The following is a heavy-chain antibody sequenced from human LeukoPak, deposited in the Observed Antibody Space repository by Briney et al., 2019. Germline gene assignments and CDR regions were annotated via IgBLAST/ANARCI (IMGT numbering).Heavy chain of an antibody. CDR3: AKEGTYYDYVWGSYRLYCFDY. D-gene: IGHD3-16*02. CDR2: ISWNSGSI. CDR1: GFTFDDYA. V-gene: IGHV3-9*01. J-gene: IGHJ4*02. Sequence: PGGSLRLSCAASGFTFDDYAMHWVRQAPGKGLEWVSGISWNSGSIGYADSVKGRFTISRDNAKNSLYLQMNSLRAEDTALYYCAKEGTYYDYVWGSYRLYCFDYWGQGTLVTVSS.